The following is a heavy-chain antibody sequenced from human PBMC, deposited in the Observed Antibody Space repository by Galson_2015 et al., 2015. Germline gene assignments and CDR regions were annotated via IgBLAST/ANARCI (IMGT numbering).Heavy chain of an antibody. CDR3: ANSGRKWELWAFDY. CDR2: FGPEDGET. J-gene: IGHJ4*02. Sequence: SVKVSCKVSGYTFTDLSMHWVRQAPGKGLEWMGGFGPEDGETFYAQKVQGRVTITKDTSTDTVYMELSSLRSEDTAVYYCANSGRKWELWAFDYWGQGTLVPVSS. D-gene: IGHD3-16*01. V-gene: IGHV1-24*01. CDR1: GYTFTDLS.